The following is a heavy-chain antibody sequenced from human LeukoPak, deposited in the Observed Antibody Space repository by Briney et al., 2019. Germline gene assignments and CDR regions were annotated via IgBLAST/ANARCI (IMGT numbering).Heavy chain of an antibody. CDR1: GYSFTSYW. J-gene: IGHJ3*02. CDR2: IYPGDSDT. D-gene: IGHD6-19*01. Sequence: GESLKISCKGSGYSFTSYWIGWVRQMPGKGLEWMGIIYPGDSDTRYSPSFQGQVTISADKSTSTAYLQWSSLKASDTTMYYCATISSGWYYSDAFDIWGQGTMVTVSS. V-gene: IGHV5-51*01. CDR3: ATISSGWYYSDAFDI.